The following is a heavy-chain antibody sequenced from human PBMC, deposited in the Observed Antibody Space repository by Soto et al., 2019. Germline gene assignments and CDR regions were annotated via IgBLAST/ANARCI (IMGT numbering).Heavy chain of an antibody. J-gene: IGHJ3*02. V-gene: IGHV1-2*02. Sequence: ASVKVSCKASGYTFSAYYTHWVRQAPGQGLEWMGWMNPKSGGTYFAQKFQGRVTLTRDTSISTAYMEVNRLRSDDTALYYCARENSSGGPLWTIAFDIWGHGTVVTVSS. CDR3: ARENSSGGPLWTIAFDI. CDR2: MNPKSGGT. CDR1: GYTFSAYY. D-gene: IGHD3-22*01.